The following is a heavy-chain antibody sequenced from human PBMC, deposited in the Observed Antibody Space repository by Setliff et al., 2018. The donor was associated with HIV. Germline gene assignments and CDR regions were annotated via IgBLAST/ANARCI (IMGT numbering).Heavy chain of an antibody. V-gene: IGHV7-4-1*02. CDR1: GYTLTTYA. D-gene: IGHD6-13*01. CDR3: ARVGSGWSTFDY. J-gene: IGHJ4*02. Sequence: ASVKASCKASGYTLTTYAISWVRQAPGQGLEWMGWFNTETGNPMYTQGFRGRFVFSLDTSVSTAFLQINRLKAEDTAKYYCARVGSGWSTFDYWGQGALVTVSS. CDR2: FNTETGNP.